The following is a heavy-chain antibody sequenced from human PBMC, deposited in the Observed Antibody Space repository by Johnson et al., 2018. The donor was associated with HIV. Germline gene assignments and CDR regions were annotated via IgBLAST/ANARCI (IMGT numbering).Heavy chain of an antibody. J-gene: IGHJ3*02. CDR1: GFTFSSYA. D-gene: IGHD3-10*01. CDR2: ISYDGSNK. V-gene: IGHV3-30*14. CDR3: ASPDYERYYGAFDI. Sequence: QVQLVESGGGVVQPGRSLRLSCAASGFTFSSYAMHWVRQAPGKGLEWVAVISYDGSNKYYADSVKGRFTISRDNSKNTLYLQMNSLRAEDTAVYYCASPDYERYYGAFDIWGQGTMLTVSS.